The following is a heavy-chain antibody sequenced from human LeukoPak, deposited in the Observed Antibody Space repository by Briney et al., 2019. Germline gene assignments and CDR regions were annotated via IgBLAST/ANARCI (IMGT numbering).Heavy chain of an antibody. Sequence: GGSLRLSCSASGFTFSDYVMHWVRQAPGRGLQFVSAISSSGDYTSYSDSVKGRFTISRDNSKNTLHLQMSSLRPEDTAVYFCVKRGRASDYAYDYWGQGSLVTVSS. V-gene: IGHV3-64D*06. CDR2: ISSSGDYT. CDR3: VKRGRASDYAYDY. D-gene: IGHD4-17*01. CDR1: GFTFSDYV. J-gene: IGHJ4*02.